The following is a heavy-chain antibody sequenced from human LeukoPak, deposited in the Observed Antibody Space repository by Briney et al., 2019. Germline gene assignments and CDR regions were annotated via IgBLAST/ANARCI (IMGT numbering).Heavy chain of an antibody. J-gene: IGHJ4*02. CDR2: ISGSGDRG. Sequence: AGGSLRLSCAASGFTFSSCAMSWVRQGPGRGQGRVSSISGSGDRGYYADSVKGRFSISRDNSRNTLSLQMNSLRAEDTAVYYCAKGERYSDSTGPSGYWGQGTLVTVSS. V-gene: IGHV3-23*01. CDR3: AKGERYSDSTGPSGY. CDR1: GFTFSSCA. D-gene: IGHD3-22*01.